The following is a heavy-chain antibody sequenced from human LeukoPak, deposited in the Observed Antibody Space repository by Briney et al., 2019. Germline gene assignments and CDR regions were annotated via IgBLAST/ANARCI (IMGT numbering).Heavy chain of an antibody. J-gene: IGHJ4*02. Sequence: MSGGSLRLSCAASGFTFSSYTMNWVRQAPGKGLEWVSSISRSSSYIYYADSVKGRFTISRDNSKNTLYLQMNSLRAEDTAVYYCAINGPGGDSSWYGYWGQGTLVTVSS. CDR2: ISRSSSYI. CDR1: GFTFSSYT. CDR3: AINGPGGDSSWYGY. V-gene: IGHV3-21*01. D-gene: IGHD6-13*01.